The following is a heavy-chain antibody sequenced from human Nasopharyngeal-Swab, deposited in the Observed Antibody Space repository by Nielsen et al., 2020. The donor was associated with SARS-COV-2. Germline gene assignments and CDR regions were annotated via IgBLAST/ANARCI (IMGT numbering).Heavy chain of an antibody. Sequence: SVKVSCKASGVTFSNYAISWVRQAPGQGLEWMGGIIPIFGTANYAQKFQGRVTLTADKSTSTAYMELSSLRSEDTAVYYCASAKDMVRGVISYYYYVDVWGKGTTVTVSS. D-gene: IGHD3-10*01. V-gene: IGHV1-69*06. CDR3: ASAKDMVRGVISYYYYVDV. J-gene: IGHJ6*03. CDR1: GVTFSNYA. CDR2: IIPIFGTA.